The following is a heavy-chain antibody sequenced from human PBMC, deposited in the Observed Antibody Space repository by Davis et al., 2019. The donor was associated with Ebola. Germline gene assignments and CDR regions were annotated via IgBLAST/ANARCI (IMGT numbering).Heavy chain of an antibody. D-gene: IGHD2-21*01. CDR1: GFSVGNNF. J-gene: IGHJ6*03. CDR2: ISHVGTP. Sequence: GESLKISCAASGFSVGNNFMTWVRQAPGEGLEWVSFISHVGTPFLADSVKGRFTTSKHNSNNTLYRQMNSVRPEDTATYYCARVLAQSPPENHGYSYMDVWGQGTTVTVSS. V-gene: IGHV3-53*04. CDR3: ARVLAQSPPENHGYSYMDV.